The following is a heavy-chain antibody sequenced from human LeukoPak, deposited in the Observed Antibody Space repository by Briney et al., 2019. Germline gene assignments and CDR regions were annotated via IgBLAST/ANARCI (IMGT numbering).Heavy chain of an antibody. D-gene: IGHD1-26*01. V-gene: IGHV3-21*01. Sequence: GGSLRLSCAASGFTFSSYSMNWVRQAPGKGLEWVSSISSSSSYIYYADSVKGRFTISRDNAKNSLYLQMNSLRAEDTAVYYCAREVGAHYWYFDLWGRGPLVTVSS. CDR3: AREVGAHYWYFDL. J-gene: IGHJ2*01. CDR2: ISSSSSYI. CDR1: GFTFSSYS.